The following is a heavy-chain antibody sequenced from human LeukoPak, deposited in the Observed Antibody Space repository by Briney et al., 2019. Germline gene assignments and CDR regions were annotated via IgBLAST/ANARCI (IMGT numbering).Heavy chain of an antibody. V-gene: IGHV3-30*04. D-gene: IGHD3-10*01. Sequence: PGGSLRLSCAASGFTFSSYAMHWVRQAPGKGLEWVAVISYDGSNKYYADSVKGRFTISRDNSKNTLYLQMNSLRAEDTAVYYCARDLLGSRTYYYCYGMDVWGQGTTVTVSS. CDR1: GFTFSSYA. J-gene: IGHJ6*02. CDR2: ISYDGSNK. CDR3: ARDLLGSRTYYYCYGMDV.